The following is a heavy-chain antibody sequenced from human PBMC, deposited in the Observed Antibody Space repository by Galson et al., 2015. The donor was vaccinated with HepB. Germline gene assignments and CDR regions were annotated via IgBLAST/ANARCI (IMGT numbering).Heavy chain of an antibody. CDR2: ISNTGSTT. V-gene: IGHV3-11*04. Sequence: SLRLSCAASGFTFSDHYMSWFRQAPGKGLEWVSYISNTGSTTYYADSVKGRFTISRDNAKNSLYLQMNSLRAEDTAVYYCARAKGRYSNSNYYGMDVWGQGTTVTVSS. D-gene: IGHD4-11*01. J-gene: IGHJ6*02. CDR3: ARAKGRYSNSNYYGMDV. CDR1: GFTFSDHY.